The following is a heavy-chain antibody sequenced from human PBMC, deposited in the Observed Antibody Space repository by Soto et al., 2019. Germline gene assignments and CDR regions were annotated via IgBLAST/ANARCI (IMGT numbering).Heavy chain of an antibody. Sequence: ESGGGLVKPGGSLRLSCAASGFTFSSYSMNWVRQAPGKGLEWVSSISSSSSYIYYADSVKGRFTISRDNAKNSLYLQMNSLRAEDTAVYYCARDPFIAAAGTFDYWGQGTLVTVSS. CDR3: ARDPFIAAAGTFDY. D-gene: IGHD6-13*01. CDR1: GFTFSSYS. J-gene: IGHJ4*02. CDR2: ISSSSSYI. V-gene: IGHV3-21*01.